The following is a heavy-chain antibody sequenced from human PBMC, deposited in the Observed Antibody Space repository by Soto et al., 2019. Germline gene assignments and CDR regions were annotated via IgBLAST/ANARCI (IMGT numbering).Heavy chain of an antibody. CDR1: GFTFSSYS. D-gene: IGHD4-17*01. CDR2: ISSSSSYI. Sequence: GGSLRLSCAASGFTFSSYSMNWVRQAPGKGLEWVSSISSSSSYIYYADSVKGRFTISRDNAKNSLYLQMNSLRAEDTAVYYCARDKTVRAEYCCYYYGMDVWGQGTMVTVSS. V-gene: IGHV3-21*01. CDR3: ARDKTVRAEYCCYYYGMDV. J-gene: IGHJ6*02.